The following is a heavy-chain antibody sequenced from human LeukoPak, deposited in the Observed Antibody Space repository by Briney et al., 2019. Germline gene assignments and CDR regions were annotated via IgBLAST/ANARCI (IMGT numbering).Heavy chain of an antibody. CDR3: AHVSYAKYGLFDN. CDR1: GFSLSSTGVG. V-gene: IGHV2-5*01. CDR2: IYWNDDK. J-gene: IGHJ4*02. Sequence: SGPTLVNPTHTLTLTCTFSGFSLSSTGVGLAWIRQPPGNALEWLALIYWNDDKYYSPSLKTRLTITQDPSTDQVVLTMTNMDRVDTATYYCAHVSYAKYGLFDNWGQGTLVTVSS. D-gene: IGHD3-10*01.